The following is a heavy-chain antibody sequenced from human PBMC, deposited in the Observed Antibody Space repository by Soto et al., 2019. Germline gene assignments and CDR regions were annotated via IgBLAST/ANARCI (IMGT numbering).Heavy chain of an antibody. CDR3: AKDPNVVGVPAATGGMDV. CDR2: IDPSDSYT. Sequence: GESLKISSKGSGYSFTSYWISWVLQMPGKGLEWMGRIDPSDSYTNYSPSFQGRVTISADKSISTAYMELSSLSSDDTALSYCAKDPNVVGVPAATGGMDVWGQGTTVTVSS. CDR1: GYSFTSYW. J-gene: IGHJ6*02. D-gene: IGHD2-2*01. V-gene: IGHV5-10-1*01.